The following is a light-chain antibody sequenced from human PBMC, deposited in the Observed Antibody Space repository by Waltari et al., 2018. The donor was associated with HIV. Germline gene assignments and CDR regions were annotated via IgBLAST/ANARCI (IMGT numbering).Light chain of an antibody. CDR3: QQTHSAPWT. Sequence: DIQMTQFPSSLSASVGDRVTVSCRANQTISKFLNWYQHKAGEAPNLLISSASNLHGGVPSRFGGGGSGTDFALTITTLQPEDFVVYYCQQTHSAPWTFGQGT. V-gene: IGKV1-39*01. J-gene: IGKJ1*01. CDR2: SAS. CDR1: QTISKF.